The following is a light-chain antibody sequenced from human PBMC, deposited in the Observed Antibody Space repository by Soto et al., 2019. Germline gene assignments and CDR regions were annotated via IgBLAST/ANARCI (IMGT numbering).Light chain of an antibody. CDR3: RHFNKWPQQA. CDR2: SAS. Sequence: DIVMTQSPATLSVSPGERATLSCRASQNISTNLAWYQQKPGQAPRLLLLSASSRLSDIPARFSGSGSGTELTLTIRGLQSEDVAVYYCRHFNKWPQQAFGQSPKVDIX. V-gene: IGKV3-15*01. J-gene: IGKJ1*01. CDR1: QNISTN.